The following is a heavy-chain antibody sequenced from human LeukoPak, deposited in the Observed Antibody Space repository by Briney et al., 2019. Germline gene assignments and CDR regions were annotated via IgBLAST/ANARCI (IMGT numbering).Heavy chain of an antibody. CDR1: GFSFREYW. CDR2: IKKDGSGK. D-gene: IGHD2-15*01. CDR3: ARETRHRIDSAFDI. V-gene: IGHV3-7*01. Sequence: GGSLRLSCAASGFSFREYWMSWVRQAPGKGPEWVANIKKDGSGKYYVDSVKGRFTISRDNDKNLLYLEISRLRAEDTAVYYCARETRHRIDSAFDIWGQGTMVTVSS. J-gene: IGHJ3*02.